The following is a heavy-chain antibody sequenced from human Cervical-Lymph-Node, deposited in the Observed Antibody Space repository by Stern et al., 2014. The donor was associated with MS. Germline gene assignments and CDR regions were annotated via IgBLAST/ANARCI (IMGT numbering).Heavy chain of an antibody. D-gene: IGHD6-6*01. Sequence: VHLVESGAEVKKPGASVKVSCKASGGTFSSYAISWVRQAPGQGLEWMGGIIPIFGTANYAQKFQGRVTITADESTSTAYMELSSLRSEDTAVYYCARVPYSSSSWGWFDPWGQGTLVTVSS. CDR3: ARVPYSSSSWGWFDP. V-gene: IGHV1-69*01. CDR1: GGTFSSYA. J-gene: IGHJ5*02. CDR2: IIPIFGTA.